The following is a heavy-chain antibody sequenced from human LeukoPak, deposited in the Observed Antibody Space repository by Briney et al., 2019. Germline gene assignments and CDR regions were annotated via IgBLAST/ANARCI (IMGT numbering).Heavy chain of an antibody. CDR3: AKDIIPLYSGSQEDYYYGMDV. CDR1: GFTFGDYA. D-gene: IGHD6-6*01. J-gene: IGHJ6*02. Sequence: GGSLRLSCAASGFTFGDYAMHWVRQAPGKGLEWVSLISGDGGSTYYADSVKGRFTISRDNSKNSLYLQMNSLRTEDTALYYCAKDIIPLYSGSQEDYYYGMDVWGQGTTVTVSS. CDR2: ISGDGGST. V-gene: IGHV3-43*02.